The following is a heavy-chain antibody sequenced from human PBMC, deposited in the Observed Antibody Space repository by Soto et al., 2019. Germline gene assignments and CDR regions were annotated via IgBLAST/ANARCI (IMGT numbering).Heavy chain of an antibody. CDR3: ARGTFFDY. CDR1: GYTLTTYG. CDR2: ISDYNDHT. Sequence: QVQLVQSGAEVKKPGASVKVSCKAAGYTLTTYGVSWVRQAPGQGLEWVGWISDYNDHTKYAQKFQGRGTMTTDTSTSTAYMELRSLRSDDTAVYYCARGTFFDYWGQGTLVTVSS. V-gene: IGHV1-18*01. D-gene: IGHD1-1*01. J-gene: IGHJ4*02.